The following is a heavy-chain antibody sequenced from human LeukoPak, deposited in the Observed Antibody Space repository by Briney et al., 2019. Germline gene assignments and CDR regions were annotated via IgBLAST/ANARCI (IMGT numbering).Heavy chain of an antibody. D-gene: IGHD6-19*01. J-gene: IGHJ4*01. V-gene: IGHV4-4*07. Sequence: SETLSLTCTVSGVSISGYYWNWIRQPAGKGLEWIGRSYTTGSTNYNPSLKSRVTISVDMSKNQFSLRLTSVNAADTAVYYCXRARXAAVAGGYFDSWGQGTLVTVSS. CDR2: SYTTGST. CDR1: GVSISGYY. CDR3: XRARXAAVAGGYFDS.